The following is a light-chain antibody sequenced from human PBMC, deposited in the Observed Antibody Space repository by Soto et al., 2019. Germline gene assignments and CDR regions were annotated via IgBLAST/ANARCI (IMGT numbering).Light chain of an antibody. CDR2: RNN. CDR1: SSNIGSNY. V-gene: IGLV1-47*01. CDR3: AAWDDSLSVGV. J-gene: IGLJ3*02. Sequence: QSVLTQPPSASGTPGQRVTISCSGSSSNIGSNYVYWYQQLPVTAPKLLIYRNNQRPSGVPDRFSGSKSGTSASLAISGLRSEDEADYYCAAWDDSLSVGVFGGGTKLTVL.